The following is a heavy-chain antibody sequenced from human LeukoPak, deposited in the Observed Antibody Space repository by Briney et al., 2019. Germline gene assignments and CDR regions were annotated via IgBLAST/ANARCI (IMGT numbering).Heavy chain of an antibody. J-gene: IGHJ4*02. CDR1: GGSISSGGYY. D-gene: IGHD3-3*01. CDR2: IYYSGST. V-gene: IGHV4-39*01. Sequence: SETLSPTCTVSGGSISSGGYYWSWIRQPPGKGLEWIGNIYYSGSTYYNPSLKSQVTISVDTSKNQFSLKMSSVTAADTAVYYCVKGRFLEWLFDYWGQGTLVTVSS. CDR3: VKGRFLEWLFDY.